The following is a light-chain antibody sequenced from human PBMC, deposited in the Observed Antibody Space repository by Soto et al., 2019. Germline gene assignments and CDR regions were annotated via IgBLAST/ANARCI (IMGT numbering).Light chain of an antibody. CDR1: QNVLYSSNNKNY. CDR3: QHYYTDPPWT. V-gene: IGKV4-1*01. Sequence: DIVMTQSPDSLAVSLGERATINCKSSQNVLYSSNNKNYLAWYQQKAAQAPKLLIYWASTRESGVPDRFSGSGSGTDFTLTISSLQAEDVAVYYCQHYYTDPPWTFGQGTKVEIK. CDR2: WAS. J-gene: IGKJ1*01.